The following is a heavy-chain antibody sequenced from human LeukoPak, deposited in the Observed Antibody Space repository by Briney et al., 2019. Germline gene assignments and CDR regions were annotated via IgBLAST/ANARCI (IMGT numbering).Heavy chain of an antibody. CDR2: ISAYNGNT. J-gene: IGHJ4*02. D-gene: IGHD5-18*01. Sequence: ASVKVSCKASGYTFTSYGISWVRQAPGQGLEWMGWISAYNGNTNYAQKLQGRVTMTTDTSTSTAYMELSSLRSEDTAVYYCARARDTAMVDYWGQGTLVTVSS. CDR3: ARARDTAMVDY. V-gene: IGHV1-18*01. CDR1: GYTFTSYG.